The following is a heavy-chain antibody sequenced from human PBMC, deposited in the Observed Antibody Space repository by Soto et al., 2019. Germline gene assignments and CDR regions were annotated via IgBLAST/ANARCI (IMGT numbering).Heavy chain of an antibody. J-gene: IGHJ3*02. CDR1: GYTFTSYY. CDR3: AMREPYDSSGYYDVFDI. Sequence: ASVKVSCKASGYTFTSYYMHWVRQAPGQGLEWMGIINPSGGSTSYAQKFQGWVTMTRDTSISTAYMELSRLRSDDTAVYYCAMREPYDSSGYYDVFDIWGQGTMVTVSS. CDR2: INPSGGST. D-gene: IGHD3-22*01. V-gene: IGHV1-46*01.